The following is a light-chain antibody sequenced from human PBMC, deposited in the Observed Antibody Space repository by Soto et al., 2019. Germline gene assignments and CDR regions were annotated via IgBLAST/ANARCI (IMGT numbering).Light chain of an antibody. J-gene: IGLJ3*02. CDR3: RSYTDTNTLV. Sequence: QSALTQPASVSGSPGQSITISCTGTSSDVGTYNLVSWYQQHPGKAPKLFIYDVSNRPSGVSNRFSGSKSGNTASLTISGLQAEDEAFYYCRSYTDTNTLVFGGGTKLTVL. CDR2: DVS. CDR1: SSDVGTYNL. V-gene: IGLV2-14*02.